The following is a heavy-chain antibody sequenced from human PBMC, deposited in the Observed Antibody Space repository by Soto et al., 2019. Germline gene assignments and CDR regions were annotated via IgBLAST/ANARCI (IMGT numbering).Heavy chain of an antibody. CDR3: ASHSFYYDSSGYYPPLGY. J-gene: IGHJ4*02. Sequence: TSVKVSCKASGGTFSTYAINWVRQAPGQGLEWMGGIIPIFGTANYAQKFQDRVTITADESTSTAYMELSSLRSEDTAVYYCASHSFYYDSSGYYPPLGYWGQGTMVTVSS. CDR2: IIPIFGTA. V-gene: IGHV1-69*13. D-gene: IGHD3-22*01. CDR1: GGTFSTYA.